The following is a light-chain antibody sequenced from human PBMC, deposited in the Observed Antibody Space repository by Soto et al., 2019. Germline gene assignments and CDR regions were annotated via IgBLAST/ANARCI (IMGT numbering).Light chain of an antibody. V-gene: IGKV1-6*01. CDR1: QTVRTY. J-gene: IGKJ1*01. CDR3: LQDYGDPWT. Sequence: IQMTQSPASLSASVEDRVTISCRASQTVRTYLNWYQQKPGKAPKLLIYAASNLQSGVPSRFSGRRSGTEFTLTISSLQPEDFASYYCLQDYGDPWTFGQGTKVDIK. CDR2: AAS.